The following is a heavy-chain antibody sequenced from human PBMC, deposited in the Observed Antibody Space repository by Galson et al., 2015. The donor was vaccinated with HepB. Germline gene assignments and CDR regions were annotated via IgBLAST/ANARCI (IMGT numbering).Heavy chain of an antibody. J-gene: IGHJ4*02. V-gene: IGHV3-30*03. Sequence: SLRLSCAASGFTFSSYGMHWVRQAPGKGLEWVAVISYDGSNKYYADSVKGRFTISRDNSKNTLYLQMNSLRAEDTAVYYCACDYYDSSGFDYWGQGTLVTVSS. CDR2: ISYDGSNK. D-gene: IGHD3-22*01. CDR3: ACDYYDSSGFDY. CDR1: GFTFSSYG.